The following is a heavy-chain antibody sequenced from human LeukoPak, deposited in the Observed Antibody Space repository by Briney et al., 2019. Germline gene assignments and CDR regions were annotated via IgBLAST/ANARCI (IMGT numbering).Heavy chain of an antibody. CDR1: GGSFSGYY. Sequence: KPSETLSLTCAVYGGSFSGYYWSWIRQPPGKGLEWIGEINHSGSTNYNPSLKSRVTISVDTSKNQFSLKLSSVTAADTAVYYCARTEGYCSSTSCGNWFDPWGQGTLVTVSS. D-gene: IGHD2-2*01. J-gene: IGHJ5*02. CDR3: ARTEGYCSSTSCGNWFDP. CDR2: INHSGST. V-gene: IGHV4-34*01.